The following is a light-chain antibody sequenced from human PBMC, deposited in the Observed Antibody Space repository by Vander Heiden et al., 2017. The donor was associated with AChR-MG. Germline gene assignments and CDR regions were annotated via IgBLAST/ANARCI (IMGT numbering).Light chain of an antibody. CDR3: QQSYRTPRT. Sequence: DIQMTQYPSSLSASVGDRVTITCRAGQSISSYLNWYQQKPGKAPKLLIYAASSLQSGVPSRFSGSGAVTDFTLTISSLQPEDFATYYCQQSYRTPRTFGQGTKLEIK. J-gene: IGKJ2*01. V-gene: IGKV1-39*01. CDR1: QSISSY. CDR2: AAS.